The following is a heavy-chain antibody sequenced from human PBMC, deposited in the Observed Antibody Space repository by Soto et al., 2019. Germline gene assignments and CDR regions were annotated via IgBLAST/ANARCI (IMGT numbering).Heavy chain of an antibody. J-gene: IGHJ5*02. CDR2: IKQDGSEK. V-gene: IGHV3-7*04. CDR3: ARDYGGDSFDP. D-gene: IGHD4-17*01. Sequence: EVQLVESGGGLVQPGGSLRLSCAASGFTFSSYWMSWVRQAPGKGLEWVANIKQDGSEKYYVDSVKGRFTISRANAKNSLYPQMNSLRAEDTAVYYCARDYGGDSFDPWGQGTLVTVSS. CDR1: GFTFSSYW.